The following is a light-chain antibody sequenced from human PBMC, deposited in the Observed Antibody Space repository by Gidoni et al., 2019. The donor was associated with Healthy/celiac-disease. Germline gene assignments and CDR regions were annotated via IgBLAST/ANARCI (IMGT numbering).Light chain of an antibody. CDR1: QSVSSY. CDR2: DAS. Sequence: EIVLTQSPATLSLSPGERATLSCRASQSVSSYLAWYQHKPGHAPRLLIYDASNMATGIPARFRGSGSCTDFTLTISSLEPEDFAVYYCQQRSNWPPDTFGQGTKLEIK. CDR3: QQRSNWPPDT. V-gene: IGKV3-11*01. J-gene: IGKJ2*01.